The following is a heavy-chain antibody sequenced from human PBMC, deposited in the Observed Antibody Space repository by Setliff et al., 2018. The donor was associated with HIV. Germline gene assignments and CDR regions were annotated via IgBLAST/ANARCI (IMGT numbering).Heavy chain of an antibody. D-gene: IGHD3-9*01. Sequence: SETLSLTCTLSGGSFGDYHWIWIRQPPGKGLEWIGCIYYSGSTYYNPSLKSRLTISVGTSKNQFSLNLSSVTAADTAVYYCAREKGRYFDWSHTRDAFDIWGQGTMVTVSS. CDR2: IYYSGST. CDR1: GGSFGDYH. CDR3: AREKGRYFDWSHTRDAFDI. J-gene: IGHJ3*02. V-gene: IGHV4-59*12.